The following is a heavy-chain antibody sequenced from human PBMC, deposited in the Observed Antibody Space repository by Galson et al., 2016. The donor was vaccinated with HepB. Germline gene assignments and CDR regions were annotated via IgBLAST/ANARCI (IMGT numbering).Heavy chain of an antibody. D-gene: IGHD3-10*01. J-gene: IGHJ4*02. Sequence: SLRLSCAASGFSLTNYAMTWVRQAPGKGLEWVSGISSYGRDTYYTDSVKGRFIISRDTSTNMVYLQMNSLRAEDTALYYCVKDISITLGRGAFDSWGQGTLVTVSS. V-gene: IGHV3-23*01. CDR1: GFSLTNYA. CDR3: VKDISITLGRGAFDS. CDR2: ISSYGRDT.